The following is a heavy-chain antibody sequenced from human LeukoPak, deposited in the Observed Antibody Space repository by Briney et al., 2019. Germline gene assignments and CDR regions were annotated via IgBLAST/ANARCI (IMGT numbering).Heavy chain of an antibody. V-gene: IGHV4-59*12. Sequence: SETLSLTCTVSGGSISSYYWSWIRRPPGKGLEWIGYIYYSGSTYYNPALRSRVTISVDRSKNHFSLELNSVTAADTAVYYCARVMYGEGVRFDPWGQGTLVTVSS. CDR3: ARVMYGEGVRFDP. D-gene: IGHD2-8*01. CDR2: IYYSGST. CDR1: GGSISSYY. J-gene: IGHJ5*02.